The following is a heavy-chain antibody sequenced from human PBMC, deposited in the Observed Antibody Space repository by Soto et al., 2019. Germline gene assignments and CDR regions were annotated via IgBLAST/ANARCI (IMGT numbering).Heavy chain of an antibody. CDR2: ISTNSGNT. CDR1: GYPFGTYA. D-gene: IGHD3-22*01. Sequence: ASVKVSCKASGYPFGTYAITWVRQAPGQGLEWVGWISTNSGNTYYAQNCQGRVTLTTDTSTTTAYMEFRSLTSDDTAVYYCARFVDSSGYYYFDYWGQGTLVTVSS. CDR3: ARFVDSSGYYYFDY. V-gene: IGHV1-18*04. J-gene: IGHJ4*02.